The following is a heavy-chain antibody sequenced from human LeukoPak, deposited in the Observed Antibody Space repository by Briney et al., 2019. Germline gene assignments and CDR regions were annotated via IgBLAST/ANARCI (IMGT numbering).Heavy chain of an antibody. V-gene: IGHV1-2*02. CDR1: GYTFTGYY. J-gene: IGHJ5*02. CDR3: AREVAAGTNWFDP. D-gene: IGHD6-13*01. Sequence: ASVKVSCKASGYTFTGYYMHWVRQAPGQGLEWMGWINPNSGGTNYAQKFQGRATMTRDTSISTAYMELSRLRSDDTAVYYCAREVAAGTNWFDPWGQGTLVTVSS. CDR2: INPNSGGT.